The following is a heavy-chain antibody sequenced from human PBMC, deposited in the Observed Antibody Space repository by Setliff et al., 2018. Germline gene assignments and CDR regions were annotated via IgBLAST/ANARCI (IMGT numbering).Heavy chain of an antibody. J-gene: IGHJ4*02. V-gene: IGHV4-34*01. CDR1: GGSFSNYY. Sequence: SETLSLTCTVYGGSFSNYYWGWIRHSPGKGLEWIGEINDSGTTNYSPSLKSRVTISLDASTNQFSLKLRSVSAADTAVYYCRYWSGYYNNDYWGQGTLVTVSS. D-gene: IGHD3-3*01. CDR3: RYWSGYYNNDY. CDR2: INDSGTT.